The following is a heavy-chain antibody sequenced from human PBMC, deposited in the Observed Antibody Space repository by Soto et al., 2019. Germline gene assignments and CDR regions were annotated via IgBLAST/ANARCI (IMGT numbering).Heavy chain of an antibody. V-gene: IGHV5-51*01. J-gene: IGHJ6*03. CDR1: GYSFSNYW. CDR2: IHPGDSDT. D-gene: IGHD5-12*01. Sequence: PGESLQISCQGSGYSFSNYWIGWVRQMPGKGLEWMGIIHPGDSDTRYNPSFQGQVTISADKSIGTAYLQWSSLKASDTATYYCARHESPQLGGYDSPYYFYMDVWAKGTTVTVSS. CDR3: ARHESPQLGGYDSPYYFYMDV.